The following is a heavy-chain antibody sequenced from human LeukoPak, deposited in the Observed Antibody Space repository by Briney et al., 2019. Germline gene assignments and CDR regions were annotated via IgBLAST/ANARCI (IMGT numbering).Heavy chain of an antibody. Sequence: GGSVTLSCAATGFPLISYSMTWVRQAPGKGLEWVSAIRASDSNTFYADSVKGRFTISRDSSKHTLYLQMNDLRDEDTAVYYCAKLTSGLFEDFWGQGALVTVPS. CDR1: GFPLISYS. V-gene: IGHV3-23*01. CDR3: AKLTSGLFEDF. D-gene: IGHD3-10*02. J-gene: IGHJ4*02. CDR2: IRASDSNT.